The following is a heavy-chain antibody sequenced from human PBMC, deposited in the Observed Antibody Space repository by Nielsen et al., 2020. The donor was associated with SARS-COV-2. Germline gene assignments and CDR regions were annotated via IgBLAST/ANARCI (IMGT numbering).Heavy chain of an antibody. CDR3: AKDASSSWDDFYYMDV. Sequence: GSLKISCAASEFTFNSYGMHWVRQAPGKGLEWVAVISYDGNNKYYADSVKGRFTISRDNSKNTLYLQMNSLRAEDTAVYYCAKDASSSWDDFYYMDVWGKRTTVTVSS. V-gene: IGHV3-30*18. J-gene: IGHJ6*03. CDR1: EFTFNSYG. D-gene: IGHD6-13*01. CDR2: ISYDGNNK.